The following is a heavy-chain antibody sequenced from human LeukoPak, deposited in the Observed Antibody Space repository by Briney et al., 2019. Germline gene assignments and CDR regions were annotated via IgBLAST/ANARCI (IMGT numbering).Heavy chain of an antibody. CDR3: ARARNIAAAGSFDY. J-gene: IGHJ4*02. D-gene: IGHD6-13*01. Sequence: GASVKVSCKASGGTFSSYAISWLRQAPGQGLEWMGRIIPILGIANYAQKFQGRVTITADKSTSTAYMELSSLRSEDTAVYYCARARNIAAAGSFDYWGQGTLVTVSS. CDR1: GGTFSSYA. CDR2: IIPILGIA. V-gene: IGHV1-69*04.